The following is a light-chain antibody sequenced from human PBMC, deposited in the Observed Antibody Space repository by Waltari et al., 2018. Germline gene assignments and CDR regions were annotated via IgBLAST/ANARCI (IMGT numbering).Light chain of an antibody. Sequence: DIQMTHSPSTLSASVGDRVTIPCRASQTISSWLAWYQQKPGKAPKRLIYKASTLESGVPSRFSVSGSGTEFTLTISSLQPDDFATYYCQQYNSYSITFGQGTRLEIK. CDR3: QQYNSYSIT. J-gene: IGKJ5*01. CDR1: QTISSW. V-gene: IGKV1-5*03. CDR2: KAS.